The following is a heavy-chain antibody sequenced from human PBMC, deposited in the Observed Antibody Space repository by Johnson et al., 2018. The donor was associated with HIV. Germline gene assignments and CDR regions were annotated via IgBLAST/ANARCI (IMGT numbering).Heavy chain of an antibody. V-gene: IGHV3-30-3*02. J-gene: IGHJ3*02. CDR3: AKQNRGAFDI. CDR1: GFTFSSYA. CDR2: ISYDGSNK. Sequence: VQLVESGGGVVQPGGSLRLSCSASGFTFSSYAMHWVRQAPGKGLEWVAVISYDGSNKYYADSVKGRFTISRDNSKNTLHFQMNGLRAEDTAVYYCAKQNRGAFDIWGQGTMVTVSS.